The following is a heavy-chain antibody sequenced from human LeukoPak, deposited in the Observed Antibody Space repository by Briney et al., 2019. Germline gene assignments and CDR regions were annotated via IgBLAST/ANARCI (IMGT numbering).Heavy chain of an antibody. CDR3: AREAGSSWYYYYYMDV. V-gene: IGHV4-34*01. D-gene: IGHD6-13*01. CDR2: INHSGST. CDR1: GGSFSGYY. J-gene: IGHJ6*03. Sequence: PSETLSLTCVVYGGSFSGYYWSWIRQPPGKGLEWIGEINHSGSTNYNPSLKSRVTISVDTSKNQFSLKLSSVTAADTAVYYCAREAGSSWYYYYYMDVWGKGTTVTVSS.